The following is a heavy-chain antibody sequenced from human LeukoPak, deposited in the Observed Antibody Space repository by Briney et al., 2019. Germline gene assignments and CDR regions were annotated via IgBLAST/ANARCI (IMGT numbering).Heavy chain of an antibody. CDR3: ARGTYTGSRPDY. CDR1: GFTFSSHW. Sequence: GRSLRLSCAASGFTFSSHWMHWVRQAPGKGLVWVSRINSDGSSTSYADSVKGRLTISRDNAKNTLYLEMNSLRAEDTAVYYCARGTYTGSRPDYWGQGTLVTVSS. CDR2: INSDGSST. D-gene: IGHD1-1*01. V-gene: IGHV3-74*01. J-gene: IGHJ4*02.